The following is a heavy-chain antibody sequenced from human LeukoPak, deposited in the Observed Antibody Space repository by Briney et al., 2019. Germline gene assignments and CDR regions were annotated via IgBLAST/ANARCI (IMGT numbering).Heavy chain of an antibody. D-gene: IGHD5-18*01. V-gene: IGHV4-59*12. CDR2: IYDSGST. Sequence: PSETLSLTCTVSGGSISSYSWSWIRQPPGKGLEWIGFIYDSGSTNYNPSLKSRVTISVDTSKNQFSLKLSSVTAADTAVYYCARDYQGGYGDKTVDYWGQGTLVTVSS. CDR3: ARDYQGGYGDKTVDY. CDR1: GGSISSYS. J-gene: IGHJ4*02.